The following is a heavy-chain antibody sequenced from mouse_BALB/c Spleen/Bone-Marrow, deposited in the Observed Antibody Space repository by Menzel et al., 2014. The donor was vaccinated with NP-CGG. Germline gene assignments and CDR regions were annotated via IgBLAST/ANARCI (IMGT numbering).Heavy chain of an antibody. CDR1: GFTFSSYG. V-gene: IGHV5-6-3*01. Sequence: QLLQSGGGLVQPGGSLKLSCAASGFTFSSYGMSWVRQTPDKRLELVATINSNGGSTYYPDSVKGRFTISRDNAKNTLYLQMSSLKSEDTAMYYCARDLAYWGQGTLVTVSA. CDR3: ARDLAY. CDR2: INSNGGST. J-gene: IGHJ3*01.